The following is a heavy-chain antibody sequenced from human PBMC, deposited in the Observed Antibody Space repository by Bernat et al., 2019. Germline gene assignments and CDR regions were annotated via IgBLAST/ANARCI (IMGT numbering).Heavy chain of an antibody. D-gene: IGHD6-6*01. CDR2: VNGDGSST. CDR1: GLTFSSFW. CDR3: AKAEYSSSSRHFDY. J-gene: IGHJ4*02. V-gene: IGHV3-74*01. Sequence: EVQLVESGGGLVQPGGSLRLSCAASGLTFSSFWLHWVRQAPGKGLVWVSRVNGDGSSTSYAASVKGRFTISRDNAKNTLYLQMNSLRAEDTAVYYCAKAEYSSSSRHFDYWGQGTLVTVSS.